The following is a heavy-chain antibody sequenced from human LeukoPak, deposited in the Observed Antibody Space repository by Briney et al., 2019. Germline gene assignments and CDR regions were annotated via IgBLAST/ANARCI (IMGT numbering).Heavy chain of an antibody. Sequence: GGSLRLSCAASGFTFSSYAMSWVRQAPGKGLEWVSAISGSGGSTYYADSVKGRFTISRDNSKNTLYLQMNSLRAEDTAVYYCAKNSGSWFGELLYGYFDYWGQGTLVTVSS. D-gene: IGHD3-10*01. J-gene: IGHJ4*02. CDR1: GFTFSSYA. CDR2: ISGSGGST. CDR3: AKNSGSWFGELLYGYFDY. V-gene: IGHV3-23*01.